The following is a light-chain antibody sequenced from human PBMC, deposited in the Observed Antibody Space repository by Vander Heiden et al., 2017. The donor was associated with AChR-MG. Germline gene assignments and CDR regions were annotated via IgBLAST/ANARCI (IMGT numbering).Light chain of an antibody. V-gene: IGKV3-20*01. CDR2: GAS. J-gene: IGKJ4*01. CDR1: QSIAGKY. CDR3: QRYESSTPLT. Sequence: EIVLTQSPCTLSLSPGERATLSCRASQSIAGKYLAWYKQKPGQAPRLLIYGASTRATGIPDRFSGSGSGTDFTLTISRREPEDFAVYYCQRYESSTPLTFGGGTKVEIK.